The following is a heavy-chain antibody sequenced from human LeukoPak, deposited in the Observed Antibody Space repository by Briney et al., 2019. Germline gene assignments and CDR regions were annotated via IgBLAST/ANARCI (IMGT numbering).Heavy chain of an antibody. CDR1: GFTFSDYY. Sequence: GGSLRLSCAASGFTFSDYYMSWIRQAPGKGLEWVAVISYDGSNKYYADSVKGRFTISRDNSKNTLYLQMNSLRAEDTAVYYCARDMRGWRRYCTDGVCYTFDYWGQGTLVTVSS. V-gene: IGHV3-30*03. CDR2: ISYDGSNK. D-gene: IGHD2-8*01. CDR3: ARDMRGWRRYCTDGVCYTFDY. J-gene: IGHJ4*02.